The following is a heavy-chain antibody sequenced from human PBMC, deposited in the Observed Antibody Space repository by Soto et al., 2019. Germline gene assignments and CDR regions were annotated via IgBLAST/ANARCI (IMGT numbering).Heavy chain of an antibody. D-gene: IGHD5-12*01. J-gene: IGHJ5*02. V-gene: IGHV4-30-2*01. CDR2: IYHSGST. CDR3: ARARGYIGYDSYASWFDP. Sequence: PSETLSLSCAVSGGSISRGGNSWSWIRQPPGKGLQWIGYIYHSGSTNYNPSLKSRVTISVDNSKNQFSLKLSSVTAADTAIYYCARARGYIGYDSYASWFDPWGQGTLVTVSS. CDR1: GGSISRGGNS.